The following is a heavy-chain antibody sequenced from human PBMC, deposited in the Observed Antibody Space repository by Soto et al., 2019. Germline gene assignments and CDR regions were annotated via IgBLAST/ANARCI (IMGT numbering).Heavy chain of an antibody. CDR1: GRSISSGDYY. CDR3: AREMAGAEYFEY. CDR2: IYYSRGT. Sequence: PWETLSLTYAVSGRSISSGDYYWSWIRQPPGKGLEWIGYIYYSRGTYYNPSLKGRVTISVDTSKNPFSLKLSSVTAAATAVYYCAREMAGAEYFEYWGQGTLVTV. V-gene: IGHV4-30-4*01. J-gene: IGHJ1*01.